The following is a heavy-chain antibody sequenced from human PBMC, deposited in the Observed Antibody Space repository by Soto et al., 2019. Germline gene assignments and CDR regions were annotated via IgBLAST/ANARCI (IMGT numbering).Heavy chain of an antibody. Sequence: SVKVSCKASGGTFSSYAISWVRQAPGQGLELMGGIIPIFGTANYAQKFQGRVTITADESTSTAYMELSSLRSEDTAVYYCARDRDYYDSSGYNYYYGMDVWGQGTTVTVYS. CDR2: IIPIFGTA. J-gene: IGHJ6*02. CDR1: GGTFSSYA. CDR3: ARDRDYYDSSGYNYYYGMDV. D-gene: IGHD3-22*01. V-gene: IGHV1-69*13.